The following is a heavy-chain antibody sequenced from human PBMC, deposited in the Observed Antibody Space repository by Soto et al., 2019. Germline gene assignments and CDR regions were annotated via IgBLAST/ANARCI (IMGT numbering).Heavy chain of an antibody. CDR2: IIPISGTT. CDR3: ARGYCSGGNCYSGMDV. J-gene: IGHJ6*02. V-gene: IGHV1-69*13. CDR1: GGTFSTHA. Sequence: SVKVSCKASGGTFSTHAIIWVRQAPGHGLEWVGGIIPISGTTYYTQKFQGRVTITADEPTSTAFMELSSLKSEDTAVFYCARGYCSGGNCYSGMDVWGQGTMVTVSS. D-gene: IGHD2-15*01.